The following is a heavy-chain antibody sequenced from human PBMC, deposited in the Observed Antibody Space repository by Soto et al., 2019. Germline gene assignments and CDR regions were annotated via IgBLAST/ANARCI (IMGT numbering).Heavy chain of an antibody. D-gene: IGHD6-19*01. Sequence: GGSLRLSCAASGFTFDDYAMHWVRQAPGKGLEWVSGISWNSGSIGYADSVKGRFTISRDNAKNSLYLQMNSLRAEDTALYYCAKDIGISGIAVAGTAFDIWGQGTMVTVSS. CDR3: AKDIGISGIAVAGTAFDI. CDR1: GFTFDDYA. V-gene: IGHV3-9*01. CDR2: ISWNSGSI. J-gene: IGHJ3*02.